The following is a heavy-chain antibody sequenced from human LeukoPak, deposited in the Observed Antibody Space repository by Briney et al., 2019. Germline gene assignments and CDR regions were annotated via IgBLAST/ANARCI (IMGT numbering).Heavy chain of an antibody. CDR3: ARGRFNYDNSGYSSFYH. J-gene: IGHJ4*02. Sequence: GGSLRLSCAASGLTFSDSYMSWIRQAPGMGLEWVSYISSGSTPSTISYADSVKGRFTISRDNAKNSLYLQMSSLRADDTAVYYCARGRFNYDNSGYSSFYHWGQGTLVTVSS. D-gene: IGHD3-22*01. V-gene: IGHV3-11*04. CDR2: ISSGSTPSTI. CDR1: GLTFSDSY.